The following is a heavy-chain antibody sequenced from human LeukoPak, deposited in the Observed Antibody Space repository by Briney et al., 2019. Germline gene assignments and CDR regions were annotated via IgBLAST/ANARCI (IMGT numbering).Heavy chain of an antibody. V-gene: IGHV1-69*04. D-gene: IGHD3-10*01. CDR1: GGTFSSYA. J-gene: IGHJ4*02. CDR2: IIPILGIA. Sequence: SVKVSCKASGGTFSSYAISWVRQAPGQGLEWMGRIIPILGIANYAQKFQDRVTITADKSTSTAYMELSSLRSEDTAVYYCATLPYGSGSPSGDYWGQGTLVTVSS. CDR3: ATLPYGSGSPSGDY.